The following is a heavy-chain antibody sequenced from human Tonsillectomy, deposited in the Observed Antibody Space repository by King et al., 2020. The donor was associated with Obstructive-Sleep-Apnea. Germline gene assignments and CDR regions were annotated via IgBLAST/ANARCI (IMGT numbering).Heavy chain of an antibody. J-gene: IGHJ4*02. CDR2: IYTSGNT. CDR1: GGSISGYY. D-gene: IGHD2/OR15-2a*01. CDR3: AREFSH. Sequence: QVQLQESGPGLEKPSETLSLSCTVSGGSISGYYWSWFRQPAGKGLEWSGRIYTSGNTDYNPSLKSRVTMSVDASKNQFSLKMSSVTAADTAVYYCAREFSHWGQGILVTVSS. V-gene: IGHV4-4*07.